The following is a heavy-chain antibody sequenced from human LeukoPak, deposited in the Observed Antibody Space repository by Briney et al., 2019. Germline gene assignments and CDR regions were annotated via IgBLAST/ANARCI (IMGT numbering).Heavy chain of an antibody. Sequence: GGSLRLSCAASGFTFSNYGMSWVRQAPGKGLEWVSAITATSSSTHDADSVKGRFIISRDNSKNMLYLQMNSLRAEDAAVYYCAKAPVTSCRGAYCYPFDYWGQGTLVTVSS. CDR1: GFTFSNYG. V-gene: IGHV3-23*01. CDR2: ITATSSST. J-gene: IGHJ4*02. D-gene: IGHD2-21*01. CDR3: AKAPVTSCRGAYCYPFDY.